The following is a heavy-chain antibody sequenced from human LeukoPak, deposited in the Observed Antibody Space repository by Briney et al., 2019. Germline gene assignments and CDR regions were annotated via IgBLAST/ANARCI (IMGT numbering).Heavy chain of an antibody. J-gene: IGHJ4*02. V-gene: IGHV1-2*02. CDR2: INPNSGGT. CDR3: ARYLRDYYDSSGYSDY. CDR1: GYTFTGYY. Sequence: ASVKVSCKASGYTFTGYYMHWVRQAPGQGLEWMGWINPNSGGTNYAQKFQGRVTMTRDTSISTAYMELSRLRSDDTAVCYCARYLRDYYDSSGYSDYWGQGTLVTVSS. D-gene: IGHD3-22*01.